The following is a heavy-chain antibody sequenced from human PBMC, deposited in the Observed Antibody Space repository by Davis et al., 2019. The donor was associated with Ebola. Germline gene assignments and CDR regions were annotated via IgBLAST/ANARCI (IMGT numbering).Heavy chain of an antibody. V-gene: IGHV5-10-1*01. J-gene: IGHJ4*02. CDR1: GYSFTSYW. CDR2: IAPSDSYT. Sequence: GESLKISCKGSGYSFTSYWITWVRQMPEKGLEWMGRIAPSDSYTSYNPSFQGHVTISAAKSISTAYLQWSSLKASDTAMYYCARLLRRDYWGQGTLVTVSS. CDR3: ARLLRRDY. D-gene: IGHD2-15*01.